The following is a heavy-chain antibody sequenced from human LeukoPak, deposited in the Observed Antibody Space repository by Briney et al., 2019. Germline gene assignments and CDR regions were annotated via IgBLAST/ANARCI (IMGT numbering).Heavy chain of an antibody. Sequence: SETLSLTCAVYGGSFRGYYWSWIRPPPGKGLKWIGEINHSGSTNYNPSLKSRVTISVDTSKNQFSLKLSSVTAADTAVYYCARDWQLNYYYYMDVWGKGTTVTVSS. CDR2: INHSGST. D-gene: IGHD6-6*01. J-gene: IGHJ6*03. CDR3: ARDWQLNYYYYMDV. CDR1: GGSFRGYY. V-gene: IGHV4-34*01.